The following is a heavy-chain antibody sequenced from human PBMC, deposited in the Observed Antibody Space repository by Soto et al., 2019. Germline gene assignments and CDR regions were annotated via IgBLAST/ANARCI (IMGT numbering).Heavy chain of an antibody. CDR1: GFTLSSYS. J-gene: IGHJ4*02. D-gene: IGHD3-10*01. CDR3: AKKVNSGSGSQYFDY. CDR2: FRAGGDDGTT. Sequence: XGSLRLACVAAGFTLSSYSMSWVRQAPGRGLEWVSGFRAGGDDGTTYYADSVKGRFTISRDNSKNTLFLQMNSLRAEDTAIYYCAKKVNSGSGSQYFDYFGQGPLVTVSS. V-gene: IGHV3-23*01.